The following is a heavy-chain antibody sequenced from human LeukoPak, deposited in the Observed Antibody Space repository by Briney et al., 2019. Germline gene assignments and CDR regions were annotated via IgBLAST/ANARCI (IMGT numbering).Heavy chain of an antibody. J-gene: IGHJ5*02. CDR2: IYPGDSDT. CDR3: ARLATITGWFDP. Sequence: PGEPLQISCKGSGYSFTSYWIGWVRQLPGKGLEWMGIIYPGDSDTRYSPSFQGQVTISADKSISIAYLQWSSLKASDTAMYYCARLATITGWFDPWGQGTLVTVSS. D-gene: IGHD5-12*01. V-gene: IGHV5-51*01. CDR1: GYSFTSYW.